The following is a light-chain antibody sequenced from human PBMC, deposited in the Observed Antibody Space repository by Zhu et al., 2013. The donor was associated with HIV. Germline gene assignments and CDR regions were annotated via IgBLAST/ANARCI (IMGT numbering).Light chain of an antibody. CDR1: QHFSVW. J-gene: IGKJ1*01. CDR3: QLGWTVSRGR. Sequence: DVQMTQSPSSVSASVGDKVTITCRASQHFSVWLAWYQHKAGSAPKLLIHTASTLQTGSHQGSAAVSLGQEFSLTISSLQPEDSATYFCQLGWTVSRGRFGQGTKV. CDR2: TAS. V-gene: IGKV1-12*01.